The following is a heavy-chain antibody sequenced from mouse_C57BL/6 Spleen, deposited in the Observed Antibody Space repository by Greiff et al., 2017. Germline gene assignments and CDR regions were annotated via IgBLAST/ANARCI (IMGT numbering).Heavy chain of an antibody. D-gene: IGHD1-1*01. CDR3: ARSPYYGSGYWYFDG. CDR1: GYTFTSYT. J-gene: IGHJ1*03. Sequence: QVQLKESGAELARPGASVKMSCKASGYTFTSYTMHWVKQRPGQGLEWIGYINPSSGYTKYNQKFKDKATMTADKASSKAYMQLSSLTSEESAVYYCARSPYYGSGYWYFDGWGTGTTVTVSS. CDR2: INPSSGYT. V-gene: IGHV1-4*01.